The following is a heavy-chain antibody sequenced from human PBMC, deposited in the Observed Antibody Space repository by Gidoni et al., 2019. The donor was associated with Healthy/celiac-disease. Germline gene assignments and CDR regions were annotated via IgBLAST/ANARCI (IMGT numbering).Heavy chain of an antibody. Sequence: EVQLVESGGGLIQPGGSLRLSCAASGFTVSRNYMSWVRPAPGKGLEWISVIYSGGSTYYADSVKGRFTISRDNSKNTLYLQMNSLRAEDTAVYYCARGRVLGGVVVVPAAIDYYYYYMDVWGKGTTVTVSS. CDR2: IYSGGST. D-gene: IGHD2-2*02. V-gene: IGHV3-53*01. J-gene: IGHJ6*03. CDR1: GFTVSRNY. CDR3: ARGRVLGGVVVVPAAIDYYYYYMDV.